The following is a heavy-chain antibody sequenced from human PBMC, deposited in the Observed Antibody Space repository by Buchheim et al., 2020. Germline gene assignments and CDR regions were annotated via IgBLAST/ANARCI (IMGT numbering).Heavy chain of an antibody. CDR1: GFTFSSYA. V-gene: IGHV3-23*01. Sequence: EVQLLESGGGLVQPGGSLRLSCAASGFTFSSYAMSWVRQAPGKGLEWVSAISGSGGSTYYADSVKGRFTISRDNSKNTLYLQMNSLRAEDTAVYYCAKGRSSYSSSCPTCNPDPPYYFDYWGQGTL. CDR3: AKGRSSYSSSCPTCNPDPPYYFDY. CDR2: ISGSGGST. J-gene: IGHJ4*02. D-gene: IGHD6-13*01.